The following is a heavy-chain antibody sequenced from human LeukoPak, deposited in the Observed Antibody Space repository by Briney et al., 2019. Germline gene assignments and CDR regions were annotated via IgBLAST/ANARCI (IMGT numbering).Heavy chain of an antibody. D-gene: IGHD3-16*01. Sequence: GGSLRLSCAASGFTFSSSWMSWVRQAPGKGLEWVANIKPDGSEKYYEDSVKGRFTISRDNAKNSLYLQMNSLRAEDTAVYYCVRDWGGPDDFWGQGTLVTVSS. CDR2: IKPDGSEK. J-gene: IGHJ4*02. CDR3: VRDWGGPDDF. CDR1: GFTFSSSW. V-gene: IGHV3-7*01.